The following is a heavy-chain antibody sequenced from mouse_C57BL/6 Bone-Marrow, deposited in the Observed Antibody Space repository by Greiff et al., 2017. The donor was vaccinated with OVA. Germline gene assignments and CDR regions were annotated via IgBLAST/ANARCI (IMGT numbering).Heavy chain of an antibody. V-gene: IGHV1-20*01. CDR1: GYSFTGYF. J-gene: IGHJ3*01. Sequence: EVQLQQSGPELVKPGDSVKISCKASGYSFTGYFMNWVMQSHGKSLEWIGRINPYNGDTFYNQKFKGKATLTVDKSSSTAHMELRSLTSEDSAVYYCAREAIYGYDKGAWFAYWGQGTLVTVSA. CDR2: INPYNGDT. CDR3: AREAIYGYDKGAWFAY. D-gene: IGHD2-2*01.